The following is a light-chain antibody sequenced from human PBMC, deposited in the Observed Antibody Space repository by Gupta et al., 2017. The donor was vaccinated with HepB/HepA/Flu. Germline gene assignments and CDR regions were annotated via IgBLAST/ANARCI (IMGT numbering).Light chain of an antibody. V-gene: IGKV3-11*01. CDR2: DAS. CDR3: QQRSNWPPIT. J-gene: IGKJ5*01. Sequence: EIVLSESEATLSLSPGESATLSCRASQSVSSSLAWYQQKPGQAPRLLIYDASNRATGIPARFSGSGSGTDVTLTISSLDHEDFAVYYCQQRSNWPPITFGQGTRLEIK. CDR1: QSVSSS.